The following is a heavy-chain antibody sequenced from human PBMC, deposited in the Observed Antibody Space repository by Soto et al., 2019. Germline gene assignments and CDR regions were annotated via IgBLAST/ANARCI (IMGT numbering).Heavy chain of an antibody. CDR2: INPNSGGT. CDR1: GYTFTGYY. V-gene: IGHV1-2*04. D-gene: IGHD4-17*01. Sequence: QVQLVQSGAEVKKPGASVKVSCKASGYTFTGYYMHWVRQAPGQGLEWMGWINPNSGGTNYAQKFQGWVTITRDTSIRTAYMELSRLKSDDTAVYYCARDGGDGGADGMDVWGQGTTVTVSS. CDR3: ARDGGDGGADGMDV. J-gene: IGHJ6*02.